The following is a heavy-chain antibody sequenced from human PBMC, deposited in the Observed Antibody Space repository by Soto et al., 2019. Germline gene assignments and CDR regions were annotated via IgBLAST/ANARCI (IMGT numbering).Heavy chain of an antibody. CDR1: GGSISSSNW. CDR3: AREFVVDIPGRDTAMVTDWFDP. V-gene: IGHV4-4*02. J-gene: IGHJ5*02. Sequence: SETLSLTCAVSGGSISSSNWWSWVRQPPGKGLEWIGEIYHSGSTNYNPSLKSRVTISVDKSKNQFSLKLSSVTAADTAVYYCAREFVVDIPGRDTAMVTDWFDPWGQGTLVTVSS. D-gene: IGHD5-18*01. CDR2: IYHSGST.